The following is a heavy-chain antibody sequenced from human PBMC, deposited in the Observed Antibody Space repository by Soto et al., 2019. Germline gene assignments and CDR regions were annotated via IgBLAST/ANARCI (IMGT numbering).Heavy chain of an antibody. CDR1: GGSISSGGYF. V-gene: IGHV4-31*03. CDR3: ARGTTVVTRFDE. CDR2: IYYSGST. D-gene: IGHD4-17*01. J-gene: IGHJ4*02. Sequence: SETLSLTCTVSGGSISSGGYFWSWIRQHPGKGLEWIGYIYYSGSTFYNPSLKSRVTISLDTSKNQFSLKLSSVTAADTAVYYCARGTTVVTRFDEWGQGTLVTVSS.